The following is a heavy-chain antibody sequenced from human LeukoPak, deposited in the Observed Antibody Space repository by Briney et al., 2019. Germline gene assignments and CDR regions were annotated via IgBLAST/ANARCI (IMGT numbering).Heavy chain of an antibody. CDR3: ATALLWFGDPRRGFDY. J-gene: IGHJ4*02. D-gene: IGHD3-10*01. V-gene: IGHV1-24*01. CDR1: GYTLTELS. CDR2: FDPEDGET. Sequence: ASVKVSCKVSGYTLTELSMHWVRQAPGKGLEWMGGFDPEDGETIYAQKFQGRVTMTEDTSTDTAYMELSSLRSEDTAVYYCATALLWFGDPRRGFDYWGQGTLVTVSS.